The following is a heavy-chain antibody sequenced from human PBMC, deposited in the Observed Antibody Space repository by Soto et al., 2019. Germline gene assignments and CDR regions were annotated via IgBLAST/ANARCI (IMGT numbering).Heavy chain of an antibody. CDR3: VKVAAGIAARQGHFDY. V-gene: IGHV1-8*01. Sequence: ASVKVSCKASGYTFTSYDINWVRQATGQGLEWMGWMNPNSGNTGYAQKFQGRVTMTRNTSISTAYMELSSLRSEDTAVYYCVKVAAGIAARQGHFDYWGQGTLVTVSS. D-gene: IGHD6-6*01. CDR1: GYTFTSYD. CDR2: MNPNSGNT. J-gene: IGHJ4*02.